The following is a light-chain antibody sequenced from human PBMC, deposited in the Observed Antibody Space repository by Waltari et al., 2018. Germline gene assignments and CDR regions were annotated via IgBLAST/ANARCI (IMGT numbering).Light chain of an antibody. V-gene: IGLV1-40*01. CDR2: GST. CDR3: QSYDTSLSVV. CDR1: GSNIGAGYD. J-gene: IGLJ3*02. Sequence: HSVLTQPPSVSGAPGQRVTISCTGSGSNIGAGYDVHWYQQLPRAAPKLLIYGSTTRPLGVPDRFCGATSGTSASRTITGLQAEDEADYYCQSYDTSLSVVFGGGTKLTVL.